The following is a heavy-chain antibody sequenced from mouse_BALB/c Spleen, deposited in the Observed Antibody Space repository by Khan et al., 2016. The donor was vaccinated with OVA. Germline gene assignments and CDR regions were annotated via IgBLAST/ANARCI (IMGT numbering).Heavy chain of an antibody. Sequence: VQLKESGPGLVAPSQSLSITCNVSGFSLTGYGVNWVRQPPGKGLEWLGMIWGDGSTDYNSALKSRLSISKDNSKSQVFLKMNSLHTDDTARYYCAREIYYDYAYYYAMDYWGQGTSVTVSS. J-gene: IGHJ4*01. D-gene: IGHD2-4*01. CDR2: IWGDGST. CDR1: GFSLTGYG. V-gene: IGHV2-6-7*01. CDR3: AREIYYDYAYYYAMDY.